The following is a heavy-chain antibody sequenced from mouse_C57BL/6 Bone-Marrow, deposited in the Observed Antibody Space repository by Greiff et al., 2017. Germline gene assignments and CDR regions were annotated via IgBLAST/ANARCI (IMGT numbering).Heavy chain of an antibody. J-gene: IGHJ4*01. Sequence: EVQVQQSGAELVRPGASVKLSCTASGFNFTDYYMHWVKQRPEQGLEWIGRIDPGDGDTKYDQKFQGKATMTADTSSNTAYLQLSSLTSEDTAAYYCCAGVSTGERDYYAMDYWGQGTSVTVSS. D-gene: IGHD1-1*01. V-gene: IGHV14-1*01. CDR1: GFNFTDYY. CDR3: CAGVSTGERDYYAMDY. CDR2: IDPGDGDT.